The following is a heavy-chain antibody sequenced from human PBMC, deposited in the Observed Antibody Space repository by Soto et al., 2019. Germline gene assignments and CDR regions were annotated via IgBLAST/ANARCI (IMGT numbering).Heavy chain of an antibody. Sequence: EVQLLESGGGLVQPGGSLRLSCAASGFTFSSYPMSWVRQAPGKGLEWVSAISGSGGSTYYADSVKGRFTISRDNSKNTLYLQMNSLRAEDTAVYYCAKVDRITIFGVVTKEYFDYWGQGTLVTVSS. CDR2: ISGSGGST. CDR1: GFTFSSYP. D-gene: IGHD3-3*01. CDR3: AKVDRITIFGVVTKEYFDY. J-gene: IGHJ4*02. V-gene: IGHV3-23*01.